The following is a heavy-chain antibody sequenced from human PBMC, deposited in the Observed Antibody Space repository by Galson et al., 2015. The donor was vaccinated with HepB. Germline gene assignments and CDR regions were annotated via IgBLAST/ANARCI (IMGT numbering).Heavy chain of an antibody. Sequence: SVKVSCKASGYTFTSYYMHWVRQAPGQGLEWMGIINPSGGSTSYAQKFQGRVTMTRDTSTSTVYMELSSLRSEDTAVYYCARDRGWLQNRNSFDYWGQGTLVTVSS. V-gene: IGHV1-46*01. CDR3: ARDRGWLQNRNSFDY. CDR2: INPSGGST. J-gene: IGHJ4*02. D-gene: IGHD5-24*01. CDR1: GYTFTSYY.